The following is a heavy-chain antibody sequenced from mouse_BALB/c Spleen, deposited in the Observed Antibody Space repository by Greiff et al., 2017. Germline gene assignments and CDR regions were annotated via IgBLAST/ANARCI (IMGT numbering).Heavy chain of an antibody. D-gene: IGHD3-1*01. V-gene: IGHV14-3*02. Sequence: VQLQQSGAELVKPGASVKLSCTASGFNIKDTYMHWVKQRPEQGLEWIGRIDPANGNTKYDPKFQGKATITADTSSNTAYLQLSSLTSEDTAVYYCARGLTQPWFAYWGQGTLVTVSA. CDR1: GFNIKDTY. CDR3: ARGLTQPWFAY. CDR2: IDPANGNT. J-gene: IGHJ3*01.